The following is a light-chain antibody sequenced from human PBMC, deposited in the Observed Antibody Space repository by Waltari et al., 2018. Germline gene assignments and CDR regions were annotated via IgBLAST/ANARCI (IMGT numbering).Light chain of an antibody. V-gene: IGKV4-1*01. CDR2: WAS. J-gene: IGKJ5*01. CDR1: QSVFSSSTNKNH. Sequence: DIVMTQSTDSLAVSLGERASINCKSSQSVFSSSTNKNHLAWYQQKPGQPPKVLIYWASTRASGVPDRFSGGGSGTDFTLTVSSLQAEDVGVYFCQQYYPNSRTFGQGTRLQI. CDR3: QQYYPNSRT.